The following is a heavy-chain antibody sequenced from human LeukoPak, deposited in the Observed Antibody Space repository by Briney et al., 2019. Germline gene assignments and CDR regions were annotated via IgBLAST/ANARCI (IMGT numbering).Heavy chain of an antibody. V-gene: IGHV4-30-2*01. CDR3: ARGPYCSGGSCYSGHAFDM. D-gene: IGHD2-15*01. J-gene: IGHJ3*02. CDR2: IYQSGST. CDR1: GGSISSGVYS. Sequence: SQTLSLTCAVSGGSISSGVYSWNWIRQPPGKGLECIGYIYQSGSTYYNPSLRSRVTMSVDLSKNQFSLKLTSVTAADTAVYFCARGPYCSGGSCYSGHAFDMWGQGTMVTVSS.